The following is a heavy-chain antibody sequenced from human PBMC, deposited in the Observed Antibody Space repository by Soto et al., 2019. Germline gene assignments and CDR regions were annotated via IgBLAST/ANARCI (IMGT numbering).Heavy chain of an antibody. CDR3: ARTPLFGVVTPFDY. CDR1: GFTFSYYY. Sequence: GGSLRLSCAASGFTFSYYYMSWIRQAPGKGLEWVSYISSSGSTIYYADSVKGRFTISRDNAKNSLYLQMNSLRAEDTAVYYCARTPLFGVVTPFDYWGQGTLVTVSS. J-gene: IGHJ4*02. V-gene: IGHV3-11*01. D-gene: IGHD3-3*01. CDR2: ISSSGSTI.